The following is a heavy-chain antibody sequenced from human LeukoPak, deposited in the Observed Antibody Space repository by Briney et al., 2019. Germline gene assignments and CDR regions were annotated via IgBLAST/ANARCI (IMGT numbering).Heavy chain of an antibody. V-gene: IGHV1-18*01. CDR3: ARVLYYYDSSGRIGAFDI. J-gene: IGHJ3*02. D-gene: IGHD3-22*01. CDR1: GYTFTSYG. CDR2: ISAYNGNT. Sequence: ASVKVSCKASGYTFTSYGISWVRQAPGQGLEWMGWISAYNGNTNYAQKLQGRVTMTTDTSTSTAYMELRSLRSDDTAVYYCARVLYYYDSSGRIGAFDIWGQGTMVPVSS.